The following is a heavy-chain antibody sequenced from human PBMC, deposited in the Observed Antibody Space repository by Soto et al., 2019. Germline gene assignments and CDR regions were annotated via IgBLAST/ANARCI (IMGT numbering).Heavy chain of an antibody. CDR3: AKYMVRGDVIVGPIDY. CDR1: GFTFSSYG. J-gene: IGHJ4*02. Sequence: QVQLVESGGGVVQPGRSLRLSCAASGFTFSSYGMHWVRQAPGKGLEWVAVISYDGSNKYYADSVKGRFTISRDNSKNTLYLQMNSLRAEDTAVYYCAKYMVRGDVIVGPIDYWGQGTLVTVSS. CDR2: ISYDGSNK. V-gene: IGHV3-30*18. D-gene: IGHD3-10*01.